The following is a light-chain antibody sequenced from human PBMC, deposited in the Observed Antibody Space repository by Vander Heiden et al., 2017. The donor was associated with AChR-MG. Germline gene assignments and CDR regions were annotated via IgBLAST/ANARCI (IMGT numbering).Light chain of an antibody. CDR1: SSDVGSYNS. V-gene: IGLV2-23*02. J-gene: IGLJ2*01. Sequence: SALTQPASVSGSPGQSITFSCTGTSSDVGSYNSISWYQQHPGKAPKLIIYEVGKRPSGVSHRFSCLKSGNTTSLTISGLQAEDEADYYCCSYAGSGSPHVAFGGGTKLTVL. CDR3: CSYAGSGSPHVA. CDR2: EVG.